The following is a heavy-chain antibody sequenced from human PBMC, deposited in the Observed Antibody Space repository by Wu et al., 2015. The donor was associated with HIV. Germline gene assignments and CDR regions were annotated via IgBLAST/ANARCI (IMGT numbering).Heavy chain of an antibody. J-gene: IGHJ4*02. Sequence: QVQLVQSGAEVKKAGASVRLSCETSGYTFGSYDVNWVRQATGQGLEWMGWINFNSGGANSAQMFQGRVTMTRDTSITTAYLELSSLTSDDTAVYYCARGDYANYDFWSAYPSYWGQGTLVTVSS. D-gene: IGHD3-3*01. CDR2: INFNSGGA. CDR3: ARGDYANYDFWSAYPSY. V-gene: IGHV1-2*02. CDR1: GYTFGSYD.